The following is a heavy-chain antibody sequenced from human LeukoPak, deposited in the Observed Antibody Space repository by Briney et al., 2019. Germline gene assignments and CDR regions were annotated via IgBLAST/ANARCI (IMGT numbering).Heavy chain of an antibody. CDR3: AKARMRYNWNDGSDY. J-gene: IGHJ4*02. D-gene: IGHD1-1*01. CDR2: ITSGGST. Sequence: GGSLRLSCAASGLTFRDYWMSWVRQAPGKGLEWVSAITSGGSTYYANSVKGRFTISSDNSKNTLYLQMNSLRAEDTAVYYCAKARMRYNWNDGSDYWGQGTLVTVSS. CDR1: GLTFRDYW. V-gene: IGHV3-23*01.